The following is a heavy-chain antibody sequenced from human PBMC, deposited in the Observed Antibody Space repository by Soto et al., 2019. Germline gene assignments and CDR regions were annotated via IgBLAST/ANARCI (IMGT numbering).Heavy chain of an antibody. V-gene: IGHV3-74*01. CDR1: GFTFSNYW. Sequence: EVQLVESGGDLVQPGGSLRLSCAASGFTFSNYWMHWVRQTPGKGLVWVSRINPDGSRTSYADSVRGRFTISRDNAKNTLYLQMNSLVADDTAVYYCARVAVTTYYFDTWGHGTLVTVSS. J-gene: IGHJ4*01. CDR3: ARVAVTTYYFDT. D-gene: IGHD4-17*01. CDR2: INPDGSRT.